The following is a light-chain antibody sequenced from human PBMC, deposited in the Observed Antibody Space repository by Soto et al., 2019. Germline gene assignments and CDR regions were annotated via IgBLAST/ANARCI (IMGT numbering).Light chain of an antibody. V-gene: IGKV4-1*01. CDR2: WAS. J-gene: IGKJ3*01. CDR1: QSILSSSNNKNY. Sequence: DIVMTQSPDSLTVSLGERATINCKSSQSILSSSNNKNYLAWYQQKPGQPPKLLISWASTRDSGVPDRFSGSGSGATFTLTISSLQAEDVAVYYCQQSYSTPFTFGPGTKVDIK. CDR3: QQSYSTPFT.